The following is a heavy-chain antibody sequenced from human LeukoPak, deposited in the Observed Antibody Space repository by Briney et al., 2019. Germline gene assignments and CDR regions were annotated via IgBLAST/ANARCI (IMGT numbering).Heavy chain of an antibody. CDR1: GYSISSGYY. D-gene: IGHD6-19*01. J-gene: IGHJ4*02. CDR3: ASGPVVGVRSFDY. CDR2: IYHSGST. V-gene: IGHV4-38-2*02. Sequence: SETLSLTCTVSGYSISSGYYWGWIRQPPGKGLEWIGSIYHSGSTYYNPSLKSRVTISVDTSKNQFSLKLSSVTAADTAVYYCASGPVVGVRSFDYWAREPWSPSPQ.